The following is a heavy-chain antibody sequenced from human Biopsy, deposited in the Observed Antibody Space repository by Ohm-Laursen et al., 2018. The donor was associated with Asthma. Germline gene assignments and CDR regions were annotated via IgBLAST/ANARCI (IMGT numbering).Heavy chain of an antibody. Sequence: SDTLSLTCIVSGDAMSTSGSYWGWIRQSPGKGLEWIGSIYFSGRTYYNPSLESRVTISADTPKSHFSLKVTSVTAADTAVYYCARAVSSSSYWYFDLWGRGDLVTVSS. V-gene: IGHV4-39*02. CDR3: ARAVSSSSYWYFDL. J-gene: IGHJ2*01. CDR1: GDAMSTSGSY. D-gene: IGHD6-6*01. CDR2: IYFSGRT.